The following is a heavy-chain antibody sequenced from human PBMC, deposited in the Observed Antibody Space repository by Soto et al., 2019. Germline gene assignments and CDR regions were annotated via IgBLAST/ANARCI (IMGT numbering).Heavy chain of an antibody. CDR1: GYTFTSYG. D-gene: IGHD6-13*01. V-gene: IGHV1-18*04. J-gene: IGHJ5*02. Sequence: GASVKVSCKASGYTFTSYGISWVRQAPGQGLEWMGWISAYNGNTNYAQKLQGRVTMTTDTSTSTAYMELRSPRSDDTAVYYCARDGWYASSRTNSFDPWGQGTLVTVSS. CDR2: ISAYNGNT. CDR3: ARDGWYASSRTNSFDP.